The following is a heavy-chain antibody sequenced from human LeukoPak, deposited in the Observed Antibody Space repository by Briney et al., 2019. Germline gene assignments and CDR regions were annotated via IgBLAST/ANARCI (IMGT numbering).Heavy chain of an antibody. D-gene: IGHD5-12*01. CDR3: ARARGTVAIDY. CDR2: IYYSGST. CDR1: GGSISSYY. J-gene: IGHJ4*02. V-gene: IGHV4-59*12. Sequence: SETLSLTCTVSGGSISSYYWSWIRQPPGKGLEWIGYIYYSGSTNYNPSLKSRVTISADTSKNQFSLKMRSVTAADTAVYYCARARGTVAIDYWGQGTLVTISS.